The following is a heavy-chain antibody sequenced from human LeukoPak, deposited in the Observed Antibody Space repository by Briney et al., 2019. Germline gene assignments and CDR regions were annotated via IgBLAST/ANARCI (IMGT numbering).Heavy chain of an antibody. CDR3: ASRPLSFYGSGITGGCFDP. CDR2: IYYSGST. Sequence: SETLSLTCTVSGGSISSSSYYWGWIRQPPGKGLEWIGSIYYSGSTYYNPSLKSRVTISVDTSKNQFSLKLTSVTAADTAVYYCASRPLSFYGSGITGGCFDPWGQGTLVTVSS. J-gene: IGHJ5*02. D-gene: IGHD3-10*01. CDR1: GGSISSSSYY. V-gene: IGHV4-39*01.